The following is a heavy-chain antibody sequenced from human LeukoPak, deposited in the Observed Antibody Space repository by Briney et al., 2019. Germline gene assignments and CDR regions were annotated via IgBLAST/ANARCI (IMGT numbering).Heavy chain of an antibody. V-gene: IGHV4-34*01. CDR2: INHSGST. D-gene: IGHD2-2*02. CDR1: GGSFSGYY. Sequence: SETLSLTCAVYGGSFSGYYWSWIRQPPGKGLEWIGEINHSGSTNYNPSLKSRVTISVDTSKNQFSLKLSSVTAADTAVYYCASSKYCSSTSCYNPIDYWGQGTLVTVSS. CDR3: ASSKYCSSTSCYNPIDY. J-gene: IGHJ4*02.